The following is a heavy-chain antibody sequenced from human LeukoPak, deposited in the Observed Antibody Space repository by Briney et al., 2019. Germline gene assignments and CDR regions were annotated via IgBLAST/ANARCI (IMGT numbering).Heavy chain of an antibody. J-gene: IGHJ4*02. CDR2: IYHSGST. Sequence: NPSETLSLTCTVSGYSISSGYYWGWIRQPPGKGLEWIGSIYHSGSTYYNPSLKSRVTISVDTSKNQFSLKLSSVTAADTAVYYCARGSSPHYYGSGSYWLDYWGQGTLVTVSS. CDR1: GYSISSGYY. V-gene: IGHV4-38-2*02. CDR3: ARGSSPHYYGSGSYWLDY. D-gene: IGHD3-10*01.